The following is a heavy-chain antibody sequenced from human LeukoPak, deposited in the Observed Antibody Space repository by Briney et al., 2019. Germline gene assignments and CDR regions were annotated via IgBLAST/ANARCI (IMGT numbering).Heavy chain of an antibody. CDR3: AREHTYYDILTGYYTGSG. D-gene: IGHD3-9*01. Sequence: WASVTVSCTASGGTFSSYAISWVRQAPGQGLEWMGGIVPIFGTANYAQKFQGRVTITADESTSTAYMELSSLRSEDTAVYYCAREHTYYDILTGYYTGSGWGQGTLVTVSS. CDR1: GGTFSSYA. J-gene: IGHJ4*02. V-gene: IGHV1-69*13. CDR2: IVPIFGTA.